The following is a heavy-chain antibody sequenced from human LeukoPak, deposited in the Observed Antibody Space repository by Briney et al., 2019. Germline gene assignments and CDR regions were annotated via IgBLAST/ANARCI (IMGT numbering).Heavy chain of an antibody. J-gene: IGHJ4*02. CDR1: GFTFSSYS. D-gene: IGHD3-22*01. Sequence: GGSLRLSCAASGFTFSSYSMNWVRQAPGKGLEWVSYISSSSSTIYYADSVKGRFTISRDNAKNSLYLQMNSLRAEDTAVYYCARDYYDSSGYNYFDYWGQGTLVTVSS. CDR2: ISSSSSTI. CDR3: ARDYYDSSGYNYFDY. V-gene: IGHV3-48*01.